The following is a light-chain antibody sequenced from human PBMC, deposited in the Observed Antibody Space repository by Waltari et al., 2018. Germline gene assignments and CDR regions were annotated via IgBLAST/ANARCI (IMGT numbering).Light chain of an antibody. CDR1: SSNIGAGFD. Sequence: VLTQPPSVSGAPGQRVAISCTGSSSNIGAGFDVHWYQQLPGTAPRLLIYGNSNRPSGVPDRFSGSKSGTSASLAITGLQAEDEAEYYCQSYDSSLSIWVFGGGTELTVL. CDR2: GNS. J-gene: IGLJ3*02. V-gene: IGLV1-40*01. CDR3: QSYDSSLSIWV.